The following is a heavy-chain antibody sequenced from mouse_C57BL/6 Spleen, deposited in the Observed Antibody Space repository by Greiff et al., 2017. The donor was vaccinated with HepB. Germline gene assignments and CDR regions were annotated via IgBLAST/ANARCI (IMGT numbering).Heavy chain of an antibody. CDR1: GYTFTDYN. V-gene: IGHV1-22*01. Sequence: RVKPGASVKMSCKASGYTFTDYNMHWVKQSHGKSLEWIGYINPNNGGTSYNQKFKGKATLTVNKSSSTAYMELRSLTSEDSAVYYCARSYYYGSSLGYWGQGTTLTVSS. CDR3: ARSYYYGSSLGY. D-gene: IGHD1-1*01. CDR2: INPNNGGT. J-gene: IGHJ2*01.